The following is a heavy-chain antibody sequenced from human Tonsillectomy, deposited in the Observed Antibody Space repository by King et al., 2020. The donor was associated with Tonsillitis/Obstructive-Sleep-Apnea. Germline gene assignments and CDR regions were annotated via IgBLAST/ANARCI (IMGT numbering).Heavy chain of an antibody. V-gene: IGHV3-74*01. CDR3: ARDPSSSWSSDAFDI. CDR1: GFTFSSYW. D-gene: IGHD6-13*01. CDR2: INSDGSST. J-gene: IGHJ3*02. Sequence: VQLVESGGGLVQPGGSLRLSCAASGFTFSSYWMHWVRQAPGKGLVWVSRINSDGSSTSYADSVKGRFTISGDNAKNTLYLQMNSLRAEDTAVYYCARDPSSSWSSDAFDIWGQGTMVTVSS.